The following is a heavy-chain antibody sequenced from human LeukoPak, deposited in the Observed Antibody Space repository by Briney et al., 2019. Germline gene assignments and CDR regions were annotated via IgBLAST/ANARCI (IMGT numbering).Heavy chain of an antibody. J-gene: IGHJ4*02. D-gene: IGHD5-24*01. CDR3: ARVGGDGYNNDY. CDR2: IIPIFGTA. Sequence: SVTVSCKASGGTFSSYAISWVRQAPGQGLGWMGGIIPIFGTANYAQKFQGRVTITADESTSTAYMELSSLRSEDTAVYYCARVGGDGYNNDYWGQGTLVTVSS. V-gene: IGHV1-69*13. CDR1: GGTFSSYA.